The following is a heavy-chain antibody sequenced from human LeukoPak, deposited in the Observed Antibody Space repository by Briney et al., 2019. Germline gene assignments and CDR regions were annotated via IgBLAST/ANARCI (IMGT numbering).Heavy chain of an antibody. V-gene: IGHV3-21*01. J-gene: IGHJ4*02. D-gene: IGHD5-12*01. CDR2: ISSSSYI. Sequence: GGSLRLSCAASGFTFDSFSINWVRQAPGKGLEWVASISSSSYIYYADSVKGRFTISRDNAKNSLYLQMNSLRAEDTAVYYCARERGYSGYDPVDYWGQGTLVTVSS. CDR3: ARERGYSGYDPVDY. CDR1: GFTFDSFS.